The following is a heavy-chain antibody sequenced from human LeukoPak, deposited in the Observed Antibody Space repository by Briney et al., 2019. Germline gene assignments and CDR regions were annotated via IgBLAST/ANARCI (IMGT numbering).Heavy chain of an antibody. V-gene: IGHV4-59*01. D-gene: IGHD3/OR15-3a*01. J-gene: IGHJ4*02. Sequence: PSETLSLTCTVSGGSISGYYWSWIRQPPGKGLEWIGYIYYSGSTNYSPSLKSRVTMSIDTSKNQFSLKMSSLTAADTAVYYCARYRRNNDFYLDDWGQGTLVTVSS. CDR3: ARYRRNNDFYLDD. CDR2: IYYSGST. CDR1: GGSISGYY.